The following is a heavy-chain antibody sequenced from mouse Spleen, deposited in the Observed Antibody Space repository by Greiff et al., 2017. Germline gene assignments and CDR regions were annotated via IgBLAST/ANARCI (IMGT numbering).Heavy chain of an antibody. J-gene: IGHJ4*01. CDR3: ARCITTVVARGYYAMDY. D-gene: IGHD1-1*01. CDR1: GYSFTDYN. Sequence: EVKLQESGPELVKPGASVKISCKASGYSFTDYNMNWVKQSNGKSLEWIGVINPNYGTTSYNQKFKGKATLTVDQSSSTAYMQLNSLTSEDSAVYYCARCITTVVARGYYAMDYWGQGTSVTVSS. V-gene: IGHV1-39*01. CDR2: INPNYGTT.